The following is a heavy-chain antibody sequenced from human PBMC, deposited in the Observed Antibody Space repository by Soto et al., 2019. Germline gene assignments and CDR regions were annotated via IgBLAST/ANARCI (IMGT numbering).Heavy chain of an antibody. CDR2: IYYSGST. CDR1: GGSISSYY. CDR3: AGYLRGADGSWSGNILFDP. Sequence: SETLSLTCTVSGGSISSYYWSWIRQPPGKGLEWIGYIYYSGSTNYNPYLNSRVTLSVHTSKSQFSLKIRSVTAADTAVDYCAGYLRGADGSWSGNILFDPWGQGTLVTVSS. V-gene: IGHV4-59*01. J-gene: IGHJ5*02. D-gene: IGHD1-1*01.